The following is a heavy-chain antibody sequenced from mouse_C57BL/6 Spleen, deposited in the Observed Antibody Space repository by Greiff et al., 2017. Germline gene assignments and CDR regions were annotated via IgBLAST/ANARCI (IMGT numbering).Heavy chain of an antibody. CDR2: INPNNGGT. J-gene: IGHJ3*01. V-gene: IGHV1-26*01. CDR1: GYTFTDYY. Sequence: VQLKQSGPELVKPGASVKISCKASGYTFTDYYMNWVKQSHGKSLEWIGDINPNNGGTSYNQKFKGKATLTVDKSSSTAYMELRSLTSEDSAVYYCASRYDYDGGFAYWGQGTLVTVSA. CDR3: ASRYDYDGGFAY. D-gene: IGHD2-4*01.